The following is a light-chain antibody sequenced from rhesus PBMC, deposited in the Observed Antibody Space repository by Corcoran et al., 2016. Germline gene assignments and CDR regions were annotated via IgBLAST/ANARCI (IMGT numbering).Light chain of an antibody. CDR2: KVS. CDR1: QSLVHSNGNTY. CDR3: MQYTHIPT. Sequence: DVVMTQSPLALPITPGQPASISCRSSQSLVHSNGNTYLSWFQQKPSQPPRLLISKVSNRYSGVPDRFSGSGAGTDFTLKISRVEAEDVGVYYCMQYTHIPTFGQGTKVEIK. V-gene: IGKV2-65*01. J-gene: IGKJ1*01.